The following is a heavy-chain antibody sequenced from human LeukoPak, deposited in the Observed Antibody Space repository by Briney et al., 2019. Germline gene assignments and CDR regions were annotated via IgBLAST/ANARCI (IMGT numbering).Heavy chain of an antibody. CDR1: GGSISSYY. V-gene: IGHV4-59*08. CDR3: ARHYGGNSDAFDI. Sequence: SETLSLTCTVSGGSISSYYWRWIRQPPGKGLEWIGYIYYSGSTNYNPSLKSRVTISVDTSKNQFSLKLSSVTAADTAVYYCARHYGGNSDAFDIWGQGTMVTVSS. CDR2: IYYSGST. J-gene: IGHJ3*02. D-gene: IGHD4-23*01.